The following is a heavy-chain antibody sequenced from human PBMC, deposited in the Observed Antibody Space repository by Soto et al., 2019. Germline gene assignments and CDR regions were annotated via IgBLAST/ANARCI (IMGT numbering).Heavy chain of an antibody. CDR1: GFTFSSYG. D-gene: IGHD6-19*01. CDR2: ISYDGSNK. J-gene: IGHJ4*02. V-gene: IGHV3-30*18. Sequence: GGSLRLSCAASGFTFSSYGMHLVRQAPGKGLEWVAVISYDGSNKYYADSVKGRFTIFRDNSKNTLYLQMNSLRAEDTAVYYCAKDLGYSSGWYDQCVDYWGQGTLVTVSS. CDR3: AKDLGYSSGWYDQCVDY.